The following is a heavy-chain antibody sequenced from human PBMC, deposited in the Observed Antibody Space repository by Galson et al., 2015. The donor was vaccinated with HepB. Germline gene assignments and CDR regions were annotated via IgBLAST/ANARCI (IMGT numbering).Heavy chain of an antibody. V-gene: IGHV6-1*01. J-gene: IGHJ6*02. CDR1: EDSVSNNNAA. Sequence: CAISEDSVSNNNAAWNWIRLSPLRGLEWLGRTYYRAKWYSDYGVSVKGRITIKPDTSKNQFSLQLRSVTPEDTAVYYCAKVSGTIYYYGMDVWGQGTTVAAS. D-gene: IGHD6-13*01. CDR3: AKVSGTIYYYGMDV. CDR2: TYYRAKWYS.